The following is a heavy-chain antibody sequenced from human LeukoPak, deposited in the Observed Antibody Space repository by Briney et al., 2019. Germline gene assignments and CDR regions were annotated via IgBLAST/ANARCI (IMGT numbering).Heavy chain of an antibody. D-gene: IGHD4-17*01. J-gene: IGHJ4*02. CDR1: GGSIRSYY. CDR3: ARGLGYGDYSDYFDY. Sequence: PSETLSLTCTVSGGSIRSYYWSWIRQSPGKGLEWIGSIYYSGSTYYNPSLKSRVTISVDTSKNQFSLKLSSVTAADTAVYYCARGLGYGDYSDYFDYWGQGTLVTVSS. CDR2: IYYSGST. V-gene: IGHV4-59*12.